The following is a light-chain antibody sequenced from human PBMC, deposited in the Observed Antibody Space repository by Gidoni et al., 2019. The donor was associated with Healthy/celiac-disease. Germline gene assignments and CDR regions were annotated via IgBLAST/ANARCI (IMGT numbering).Light chain of an antibody. V-gene: IGKV3-15*01. CDR2: GAS. J-gene: IGKJ5*01. Sequence: EIVMAQSPATLSVSPGERATLSCRASPSVSSNLAWYQQKPGQAPRLLIYGASTRATGIPARFSGSGSGTEFTLTISSLQSEDFAVYSCQQYNNWAITFGQGTRLEIK. CDR3: QQYNNWAIT. CDR1: PSVSSN.